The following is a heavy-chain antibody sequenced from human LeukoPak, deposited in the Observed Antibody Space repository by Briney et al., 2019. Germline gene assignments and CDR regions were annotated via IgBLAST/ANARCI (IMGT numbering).Heavy chain of an antibody. CDR2: ISGSGGST. Sequence: GGSLRLSCAASGFTFSSYAMSWVRQAPGKGLEWVSAISGSGGSTYYADSVKGRFTNSRDNSKNTLYLQMNSLRAEDTAVYYCAKDPYSGTYYDYWGQGTLVTVSS. D-gene: IGHD1-26*01. J-gene: IGHJ4*02. CDR1: GFTFSSYA. V-gene: IGHV3-23*01. CDR3: AKDPYSGTYYDY.